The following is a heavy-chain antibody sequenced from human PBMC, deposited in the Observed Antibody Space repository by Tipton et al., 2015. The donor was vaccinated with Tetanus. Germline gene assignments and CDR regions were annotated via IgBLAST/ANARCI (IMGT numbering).Heavy chain of an antibody. Sequence: SLRLSCAASGFTFSSYAMSWVRQAPGKGLEWVSAISGSGGSTYYADSVKGRFTISRDNSKNTLYLQMNSLRAEDTAVYYCAKDPGYYYDSSGGDAFDIWGQGTRVTASS. CDR2: ISGSGGST. V-gene: IGHV3-23*01. CDR1: GFTFSSYA. D-gene: IGHD3-22*01. CDR3: AKDPGYYYDSSGGDAFDI. J-gene: IGHJ3*02.